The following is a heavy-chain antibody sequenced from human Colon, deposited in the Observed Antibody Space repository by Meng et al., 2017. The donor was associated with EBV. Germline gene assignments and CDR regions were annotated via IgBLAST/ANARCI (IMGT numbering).Heavy chain of an antibody. CDR1: GGSFRDYY. CDR3: VRRGPSGNFSP. V-gene: IGHV4-34*01. J-gene: IGHJ5*02. D-gene: IGHD3-10*01. CDR2: IDHRGNT. Sequence: QGPLQQWGAGPLKPSETRSRSCAVYGGSFRDYYWTWIRHPPGKGLEWIGEIDHRGNTKYNPSLKSRVTISLDTSKKQFSLKVSSVTAADSAVYYCVRRGPSGNFSPWSQGALVTVSS.